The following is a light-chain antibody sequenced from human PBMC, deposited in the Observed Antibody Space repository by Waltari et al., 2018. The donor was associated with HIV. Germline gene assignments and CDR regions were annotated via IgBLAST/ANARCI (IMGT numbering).Light chain of an antibody. Sequence: SYELTQPPSVSVSPGQTARIPCSGDALPEQYAYWYQQKPGQAPFLIIYKDTERPSGIPERFSGSSSGTTVTLTNTGVRAEDEADYYCQSADGSGSLYVFGSGTKVTV. CDR3: QSADGSGSLYV. CDR2: KDT. CDR1: ALPEQY. V-gene: IGLV3-25*03. J-gene: IGLJ1*01.